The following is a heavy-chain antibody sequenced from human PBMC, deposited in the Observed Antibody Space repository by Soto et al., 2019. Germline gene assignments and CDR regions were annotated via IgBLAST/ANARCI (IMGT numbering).Heavy chain of an antibody. CDR3: ARGLGSGWYDYFDY. D-gene: IGHD6-19*01. J-gene: IGHJ4*02. CDR1: GGSIRSGDYF. Sequence: QVQLQESGPGLVKPSQTLSLTCTVSGGSIRSGDYFWSWIRQPPGKGLEWIGYIYYSGSAHYNPSLKSRVIISVDTSNNQLSLRLTSVTAADTAVYYYARGLGSGWYDYFDYWGQGTLVTVSS. V-gene: IGHV4-30-4*08. CDR2: IYYSGSA.